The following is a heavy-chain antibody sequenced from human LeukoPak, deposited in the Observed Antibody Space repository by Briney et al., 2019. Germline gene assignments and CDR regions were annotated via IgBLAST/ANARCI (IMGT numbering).Heavy chain of an antibody. CDR1: GFTFSDYA. Sequence: GGSLRLSCAASGFTFSDYAMYWVRHAPGKGLEWVSVLSYDGNTRFDADSVKGRFTISRDNSKNTLYLQMNSLTPEDTAVYYCARDYIETASCASGVCYTGGFDPWGQGTLVTVSS. CDR3: ARDYIETASCASGVCYTGGFDP. CDR2: LSYDGNTR. J-gene: IGHJ5*02. D-gene: IGHD2-8*01. V-gene: IGHV3-30*04.